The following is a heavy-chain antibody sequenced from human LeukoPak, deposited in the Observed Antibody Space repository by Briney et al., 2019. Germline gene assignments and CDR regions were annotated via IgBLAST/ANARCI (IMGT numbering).Heavy chain of an antibody. J-gene: IGHJ5*02. V-gene: IGHV1-18*01. CDR1: GYTFTSYP. Sequence: ASVKVSCKASGYTFTSYPISWVRQAPGQGLEWMGWINTYNGNTNYAQKVQGRVTMTTDTSTSTAYMELRSLRSGDTALYYCARDPGTRVVDPWGQGTLITVSS. CDR2: INTYNGNT. CDR3: ARDPGTRVVDP. D-gene: IGHD2-2*01.